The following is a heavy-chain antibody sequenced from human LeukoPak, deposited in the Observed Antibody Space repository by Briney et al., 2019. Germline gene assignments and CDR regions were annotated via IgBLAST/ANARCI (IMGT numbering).Heavy chain of an antibody. V-gene: IGHV3-7*01. J-gene: IGHJ6*03. Sequence: GGSLRLSCAASGFTFSSYWMSWVRQAPGKGLEWVANIKQDGSEKYYVDSVKGRFTISRDNAKNSLYLQMNSLRAEDTAVYYCARGVAAAGTYYYYMDVWGKGTTVTVSS. D-gene: IGHD6-13*01. CDR1: GFTFSSYW. CDR3: ARGVAAAGTYYYYMDV. CDR2: IKQDGSEK.